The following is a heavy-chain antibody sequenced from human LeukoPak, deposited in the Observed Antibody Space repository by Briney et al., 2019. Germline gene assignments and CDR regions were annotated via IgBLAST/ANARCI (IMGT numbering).Heavy chain of an antibody. CDR1: GGSISSGSYY. D-gene: IGHD6-13*01. Sequence: TASETLSLTCTVSGGSISSGSYYWSWIRQPAGKGLEWIGRIYTSGSTNYNPSLKSRVTISVDTSKNQFSLKLSSVTAADTAVYYCGIAAAGFDAFDIWGQGTMVTVSS. V-gene: IGHV4-61*02. CDR2: IYTSGST. J-gene: IGHJ3*02. CDR3: GIAAAGFDAFDI.